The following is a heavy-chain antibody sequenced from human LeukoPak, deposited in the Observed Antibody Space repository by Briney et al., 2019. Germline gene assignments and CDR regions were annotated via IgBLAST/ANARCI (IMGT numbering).Heavy chain of an antibody. D-gene: IGHD3-3*01. Sequence: PGRSLRLSCAASGFTFSSYAMHWVRQAPGKGLEWVSAISGSGGSTYYADSVKGRFTISRDNSKNTLYLQMNSLRAEDTAVYYCAKDQGYYDFWSGYYPPFDYFDYWGQGTLVTVSS. V-gene: IGHV3-23*01. CDR1: GFTFSSYA. J-gene: IGHJ4*02. CDR2: ISGSGGST. CDR3: AKDQGYYDFWSGYYPPFDYFDY.